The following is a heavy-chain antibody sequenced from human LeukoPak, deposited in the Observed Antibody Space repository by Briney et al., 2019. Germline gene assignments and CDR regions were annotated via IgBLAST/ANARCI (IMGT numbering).Heavy chain of an antibody. Sequence: PGGSLRLSCAASGFTFSSYSMNWVRQAPGKGLEWVSYISTGSGTIHYADSVKGRFTISRDNAKNSLYLQMSSLRAEDTAIYFCAREDDWNYEEYWGQGTLVTVSS. CDR3: AREDDWNYEEY. V-gene: IGHV3-48*04. D-gene: IGHD1-7*01. CDR2: ISTGSGTI. CDR1: GFTFSSYS. J-gene: IGHJ4*02.